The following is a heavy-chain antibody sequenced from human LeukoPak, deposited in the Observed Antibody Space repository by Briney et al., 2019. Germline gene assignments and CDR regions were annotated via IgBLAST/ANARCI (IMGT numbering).Heavy chain of an antibody. CDR2: IWYDGIKK. CDR1: GFTFSNYG. Sequence: GGSLRLSCEASGFTFSNYGMHWVRQAPGKGLEWVAIIWYDGIKKYYADSVKGRFTISRDNSKNTLSLQMNSLRAEDTAIYHCARSPNYSLDYWGQGAMVTVSS. CDR3: ARSPNYSLDY. D-gene: IGHD2-15*01. V-gene: IGHV3-33*01. J-gene: IGHJ4*02.